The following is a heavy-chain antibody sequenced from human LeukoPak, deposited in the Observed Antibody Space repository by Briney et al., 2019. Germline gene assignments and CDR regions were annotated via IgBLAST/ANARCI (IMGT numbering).Heavy chain of an antibody. CDR3: ARSLGYCSSTSCYSWIDP. J-gene: IGHJ5*02. D-gene: IGHD2-2*02. V-gene: IGHV4-34*01. Sequence: SETLSLTCAVYGGSFSGCYWSWIRQPPGKGLEWIGEINHSGSTNYNPSLKSRVTISVDTSKNQFSLKLSSVTAADTAVYYCARSLGYCSSTSCYSWIDPWGQGTLVTVSS. CDR1: GGSFSGCY. CDR2: INHSGST.